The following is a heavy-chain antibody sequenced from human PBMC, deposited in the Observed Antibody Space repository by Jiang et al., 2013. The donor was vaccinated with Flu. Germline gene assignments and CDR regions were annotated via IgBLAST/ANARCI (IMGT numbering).Heavy chain of an antibody. CDR1: GFSFVNYE. CDR3: VRDGIHYLEGGGRETYEKYFYGMDV. J-gene: IGHJ6*02. CDR2: ISSSGTSI. V-gene: IGHV3-48*03. D-gene: IGHD2-15*01. Sequence: VQLVESGGGMVQPGGSLRLSCATSGFSFVNYEINWVRQAPGKGLEWISHISSSGTSIYYRDSVRGRFTMSRDNGKNSVYLQMKSLRVEDTAVYYCVRDGIHYLEGGGRETYEKYFYGMDVWGQGTTVTVSS.